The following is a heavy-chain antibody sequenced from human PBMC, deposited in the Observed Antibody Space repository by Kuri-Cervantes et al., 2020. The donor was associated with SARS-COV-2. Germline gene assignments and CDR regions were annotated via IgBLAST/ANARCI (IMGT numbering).Heavy chain of an antibody. CDR3: ARPNSGSYADAFDI. J-gene: IGHJ3*02. CDR2: ISYDGSNK. CDR1: GFIFSSSE. Sequence: GESLKISFSASGFIFSSSEMHWVRQAPGKGLEWVAVISYDGSNKYYADSVKGRFTISRDNSQNTLYLQMNSLRAEDTAVYYCARPNSGSYADAFDIWGQGTMVTVSS. D-gene: IGHD1-26*01. V-gene: IGHV3-30*04.